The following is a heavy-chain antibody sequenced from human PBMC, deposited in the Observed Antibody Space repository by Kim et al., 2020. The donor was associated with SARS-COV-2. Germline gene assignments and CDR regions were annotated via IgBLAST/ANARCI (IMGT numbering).Heavy chain of an antibody. CDR2: IYYSGST. V-gene: IGHV4-59*01. CDR3: ASYYYGSGENWFDP. D-gene: IGHD3-10*01. Sequence: SETLSLTCTVSGGSISSYYWSWIRQPPGKGLEWIGYIYYSGSTNYNPSLKSRVTISVDTSKNQFSLKLSSVTTADTAVYYCASYYYGSGENWFDPWGQGTLVTVS. J-gene: IGHJ5*02. CDR1: GGSISSYY.